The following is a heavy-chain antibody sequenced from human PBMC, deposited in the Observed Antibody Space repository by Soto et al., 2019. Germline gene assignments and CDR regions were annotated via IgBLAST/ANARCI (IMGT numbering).Heavy chain of an antibody. J-gene: IGHJ6*02. D-gene: IGHD2-2*01. CDR1: GYSMTSGGYY. Sequence: QMQLQESGPELVKPSQTLSLICTVSGYSMTSGGYYWSGIRHLPGKGLEWIGYIYYSGGTQFNPSLKSRVSMSVDTSKNQFSLRLSSVTAADTAVYYCATLLGSHQHYYFGIDVWGQGTTVTVSS. CDR2: IYYSGGT. V-gene: IGHV4-31*03. CDR3: ATLLGSHQHYYFGIDV.